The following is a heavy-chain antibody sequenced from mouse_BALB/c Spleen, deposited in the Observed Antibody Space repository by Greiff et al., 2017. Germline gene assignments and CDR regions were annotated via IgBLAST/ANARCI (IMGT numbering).Heavy chain of an antibody. V-gene: IGHV14-4*02. Sequence: VHVKQSGAELVRSGASVKLSCTASGFNIKDYYMHWVKQRPEQGLEWIGWIDPENGDTEYAPKFQGKATMTADTSSNTAYLQLSSLTSEDTAVYYCNAGSSYGNYAMDYWGQGTSVTVSS. CDR2: IDPENGDT. CDR3: NAGSSYGNYAMDY. D-gene: IGHD1-1*01. J-gene: IGHJ4*01. CDR1: GFNIKDYY.